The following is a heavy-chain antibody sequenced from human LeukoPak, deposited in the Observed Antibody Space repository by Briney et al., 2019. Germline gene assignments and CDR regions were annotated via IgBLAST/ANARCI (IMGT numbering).Heavy chain of an antibody. V-gene: IGHV4-59*08. CDR2: IYYSGST. D-gene: IGHD1-20*01. J-gene: IGHJ5*02. CDR1: GGSISSYY. Sequence: KPSETLSLTCTVSGGSISSYYWSWIRQPRGKGLEWIGYIYYSGSTNYNPSLKSRVTISVDTSKNQFSLKLSSVTAADTAVYYCARSAGITGTRAWFDPWGQGTLVTVSS. CDR3: ARSAGITGTRAWFDP.